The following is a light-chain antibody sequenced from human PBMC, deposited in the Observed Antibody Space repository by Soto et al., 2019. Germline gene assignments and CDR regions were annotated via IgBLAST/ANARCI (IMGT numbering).Light chain of an antibody. V-gene: IGLV2-8*01. CDR1: SSDVGGYNY. CDR3: SSYGGSNSR. CDR2: EVT. Sequence: QSALTQPPSASGSPGQSVTISCTGTSSDVGGYNYVSWYQQHPGKAPKLMIYEVTKRPSGVPDRFSGSKSGNTASLTVSGLQAEDEADYCCSSYGGSNSRFGTGTKLTVL. J-gene: IGLJ1*01.